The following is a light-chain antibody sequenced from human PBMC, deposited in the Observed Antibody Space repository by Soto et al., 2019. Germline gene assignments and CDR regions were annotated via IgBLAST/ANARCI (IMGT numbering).Light chain of an antibody. CDR3: QQYGSALAWT. CDR1: QSVPSKY. J-gene: IGKJ1*01. CDR2: GAS. Sequence: EIVLTQSPGTLSLSPGERATLTCRASQSVPSKYLAWYQQNPGQAPRLLIYGASNRATGIPDKFSGSGSGTDFTLTISRLEPEDFAVYYCQQYGSALAWTFGQGTKVDIK. V-gene: IGKV3-20*01.